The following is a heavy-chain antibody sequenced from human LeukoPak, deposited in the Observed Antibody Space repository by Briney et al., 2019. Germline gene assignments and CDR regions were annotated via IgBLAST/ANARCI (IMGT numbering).Heavy chain of an antibody. J-gene: IGHJ5*02. V-gene: IGHV3-7*03. CDR1: GFTFSSYW. CDR2: IKQDGSEK. Sequence: SGGSLRLSCAASGFTFSSYWMSWVRQAPGKGLEWAANIKQDGSEKYYVDSVKGRFTISRDNAKNSVYLQMTSLRAEDTAIYYCARETERRRDWFDPWGQGTLVTVSS. D-gene: IGHD6-25*01. CDR3: ARETERRRDWFDP.